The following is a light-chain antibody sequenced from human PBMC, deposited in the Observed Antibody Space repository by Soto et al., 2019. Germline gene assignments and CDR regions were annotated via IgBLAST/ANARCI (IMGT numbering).Light chain of an antibody. J-gene: IGKJ1*01. CDR3: QQSYSTTRT. V-gene: IGKV1-39*01. CDR1: QSISSY. CDR2: AAS. Sequence: DIQMTQSPSSLSASVGDRVTITCRAGQSISSYLNWYQQKPGKAPKLLIYAASSLQSGVPSRFSGSGSGTDFTLTISSLQPEDFATYYCQQSYSTTRTFGQGTKVDIK.